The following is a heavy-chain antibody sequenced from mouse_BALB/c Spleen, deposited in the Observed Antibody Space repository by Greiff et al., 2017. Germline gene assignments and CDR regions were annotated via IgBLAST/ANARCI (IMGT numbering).Heavy chain of an antibody. D-gene: IGHD2-14*01. V-gene: IGHV1-7*01. Sequence: QVQLQQSGAELAKPGASVKMSCKASGYTFTSYWMHWVKQRPGQGLEWIGYINPSTGYTEYNQKFKDKATLTADKSSSTAYMQLSSLTSEDSAVYYCARDYRYDVGLAYWGQGTLVTVSA. CDR2: INPSTGYT. J-gene: IGHJ3*01. CDR3: ARDYRYDVGLAY. CDR1: GYTFTSYW.